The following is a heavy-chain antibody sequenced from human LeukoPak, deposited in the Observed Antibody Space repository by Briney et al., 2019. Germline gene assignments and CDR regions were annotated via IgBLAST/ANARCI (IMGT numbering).Heavy chain of an antibody. J-gene: IGHJ4*02. CDR2: FSGTSTN. V-gene: IGHV3-23*01. Sequence: GGSLRLPCAASGFTFSSYAMSWVRQAPGKGLEWVSTFSGTSTNSYADAVKGRVTISRDNSKNTLYLQMNSLRAEDTAVFYCAKYRSSWSFDYWGQGTLVTVSS. D-gene: IGHD6-13*01. CDR1: GFTFSSYA. CDR3: AKYRSSWSFDY.